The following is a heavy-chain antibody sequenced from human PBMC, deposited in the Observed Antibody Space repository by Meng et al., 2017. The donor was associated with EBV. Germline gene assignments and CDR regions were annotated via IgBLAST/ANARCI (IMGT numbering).Heavy chain of an antibody. J-gene: IGHJ5*01. CDR1: GFIFNTYG. CDR3: AKSRGWDLLAWLDS. D-gene: IGHD2-15*01. CDR2: IGGSGGII. V-gene: IGHV3-23*01. Sequence: VQLLGSGGGLVQPGGSLCLSFTVAGFIFNTYGVAWVRQAPGKGPEWVAGIGGSGGIINYADSVKGRFTISTDKSKNTLFLQMNSLRVEDTAIYYCAKSRGWDLLAWLDSWGHGTLVTVSS.